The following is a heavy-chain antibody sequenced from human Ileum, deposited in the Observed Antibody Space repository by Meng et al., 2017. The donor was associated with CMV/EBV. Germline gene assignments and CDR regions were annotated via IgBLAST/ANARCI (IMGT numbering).Heavy chain of an antibody. Sequence: MNWDRRAPGKGLDWVSVIYTGGTTDYADSVKGRFTISRDTSENTINLQMNTLRPDDTAVYYCAREFPVGGGPCSGGICYEYYFDSWGQGTLVTVSS. J-gene: IGHJ4*02. D-gene: IGHD2-15*01. CDR3: AREFPVGGGPCSGGICYEYYFDS. V-gene: IGHV3-53*05. CDR2: IYTGGTT.